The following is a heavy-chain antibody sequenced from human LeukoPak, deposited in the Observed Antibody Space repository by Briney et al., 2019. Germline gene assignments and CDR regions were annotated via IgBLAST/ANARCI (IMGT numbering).Heavy chain of an antibody. CDR3: ARDDRYGDFHYFDY. CDR1: GFTFSSYS. CDR2: ISSSSSTI. V-gene: IGHV3-48*01. D-gene: IGHD4-17*01. Sequence: GGSLRLSCAASGFTFSSYSMNWVRQAPGKGLEWVSYISSSSSTIYYADSVKGRFTISRDNAKNSLYLQMNRLRAEDTAVYYCARDDRYGDFHYFDYWGQGTLVTVSS. J-gene: IGHJ4*02.